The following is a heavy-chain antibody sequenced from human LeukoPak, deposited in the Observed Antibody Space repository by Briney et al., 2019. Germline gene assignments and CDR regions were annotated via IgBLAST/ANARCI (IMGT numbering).Heavy chain of an antibody. CDR2: IDPSDSYT. D-gene: IGHD2-21*02. CDR1: GYSFTSYW. J-gene: IGHJ4*02. CDR3: ARLAYCGGDCYSSLDY. V-gene: IGHV5-10-1*01. Sequence: GESLRISCKGSGYSFTSYWISWVRQMPGKGLEWMGRIDPSDSYTNYSPSFQGHVTISADKSIGTAYLQWSSLKASDTAMYYCARLAYCGGDCYSSLDYWGQGTLVTVSS.